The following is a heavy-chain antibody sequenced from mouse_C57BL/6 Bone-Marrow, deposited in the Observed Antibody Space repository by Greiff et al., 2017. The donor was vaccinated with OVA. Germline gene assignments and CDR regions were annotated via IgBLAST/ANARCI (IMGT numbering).Heavy chain of an antibody. J-gene: IGHJ2*01. CDR3: ARPGSYYFDY. Sequence: LVEPGASVKMSCKASGYTFTDYYMNWVKQSHGKSLEWIGVINPYNGGTSYNQKFKGKATLTVDKSSSTAYMELNSLTSEDSAVYYCARPGSYYFDYWGQGTTLTVSS. CDR1: GYTFTDYY. CDR2: INPYNGGT. V-gene: IGHV1-19*01.